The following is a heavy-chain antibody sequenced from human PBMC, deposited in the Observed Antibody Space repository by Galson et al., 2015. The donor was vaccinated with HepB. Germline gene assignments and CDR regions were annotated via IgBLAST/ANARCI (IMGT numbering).Heavy chain of an antibody. CDR1: GDRAPSDIAA. CDR3: ARTSRNFDY. V-gene: IGHV6-1*01. Sequence: CAISGDRAPSDIAALNWSRRSPSRALEGLGRTYYRSKWYNDDALSVKSRISIKPDTSKKQFSLQLNSVTPEDAAMCSCARTSRNFDYWGQGTLVTVSS. CDR2: TYYRSKWYN. J-gene: IGHJ4*02.